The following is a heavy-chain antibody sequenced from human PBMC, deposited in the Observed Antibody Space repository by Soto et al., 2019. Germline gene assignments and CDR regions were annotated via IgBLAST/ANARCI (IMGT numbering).Heavy chain of an antibody. CDR2: IYYSGST. J-gene: IGHJ4*02. Sequence: PSETLSLTCTVSGGSISSGGYYWSWIRQHPGKGLEWIGYIYYSGSTYYNPSLKSRVTISVDTSKNQFSLKLSSVTAADTAVYYCARSPADFWSGYSYFEYGGQGPLVTVSS. D-gene: IGHD3-3*01. CDR1: GGSISSGGYY. V-gene: IGHV4-31*03. CDR3: ARSPADFWSGYSYFEY.